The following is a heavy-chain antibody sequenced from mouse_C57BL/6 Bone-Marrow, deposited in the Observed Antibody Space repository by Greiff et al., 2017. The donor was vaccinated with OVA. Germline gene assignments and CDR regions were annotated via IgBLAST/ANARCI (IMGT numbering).Heavy chain of an antibody. J-gene: IGHJ2*01. Sequence: EVQLQESGPGLVKPSQSLSLTCSVTGYSITSGYYWNWIRQFPGNKLEWMGYISYDGSNNYNPSLKNRISITRDTSKNQFFLKLNSVTTEDTATYYCARDPYGNFDDWGQGTTLTVSS. V-gene: IGHV3-6*01. D-gene: IGHD1-1*02. CDR1: GYSITSGYY. CDR3: ARDPYGNFDD. CDR2: ISYDGSN.